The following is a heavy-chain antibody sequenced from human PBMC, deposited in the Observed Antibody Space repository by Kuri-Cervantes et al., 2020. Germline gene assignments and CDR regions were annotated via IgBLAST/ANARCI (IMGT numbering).Heavy chain of an antibody. J-gene: IGHJ4*02. CDR1: GFSFSSYD. CDR2: ISDGGTTI. V-gene: IGHV3-48*03. D-gene: IGHD3-16*01. Sequence: GGSLRLSCAASGFSFSSYDMNWFRQAPGKGLEWVSYISDGGTTIYFADSVKGRFTISRDNAKNSLYLQMNSLRAEDTAVYYCARLYVEFDYWGQGTLVTVSS. CDR3: ARLYVEFDY.